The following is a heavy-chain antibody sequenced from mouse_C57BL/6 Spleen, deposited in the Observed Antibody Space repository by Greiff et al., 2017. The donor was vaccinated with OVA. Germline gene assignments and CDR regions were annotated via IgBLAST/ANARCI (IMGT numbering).Heavy chain of an antibody. D-gene: IGHD3-2*02. CDR3: AREPLDSSGYVIDY. CDR2: IYPSDSDT. J-gene: IGHJ2*01. Sequence: QVQLQQSGAELVRPGSSVKLSCKASGYTFTSYWMDWVKQRPGQGLEWIGNIYPSDSDTHYNQKFKDKATLTVDKSSSTAYMQLSSLTSEDSAVYYCAREPLDSSGYVIDYWGQGTTLTVSS. CDR1: GYTFTSYW. V-gene: IGHV1-61*01.